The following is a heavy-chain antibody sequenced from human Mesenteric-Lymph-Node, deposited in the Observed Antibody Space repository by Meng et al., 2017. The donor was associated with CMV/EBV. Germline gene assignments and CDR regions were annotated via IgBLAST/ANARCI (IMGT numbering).Heavy chain of an antibody. CDR1: GGSVSSDSYY. V-gene: IGHV4-39*07. CDR2: INHSGDT. J-gene: IGHJ4*02. CDR3: ARYNGGLRYFDY. Sequence: SETLSLTCTVSGGSVSSDSYYWSWIRQPPGKELEWIATINHSGDTYFNPSLKSRVTISVDTSKNQFSLKLTSVTATDTAIYSCARYNGGLRYFDYWGQGTLVTVSS. D-gene: IGHD1-1*01.